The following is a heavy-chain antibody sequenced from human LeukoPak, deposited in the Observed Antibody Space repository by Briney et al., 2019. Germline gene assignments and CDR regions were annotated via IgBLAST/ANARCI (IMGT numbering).Heavy chain of an antibody. Sequence: ASVKVSCKASGYTFTSYYMHRVRQAPGQGLEWMGIINPSGGSTSYAQKFQGRVTMTRDTSTSTVYMELSSLRSEDTAVYYCAHDYDFPGRFDYWGQGTLVTVSS. J-gene: IGHJ4*01. CDR3: AHDYDFPGRFDY. CDR2: INPSGGST. D-gene: IGHD3-3*01. CDR1: GYTFTSYY. V-gene: IGHV1-46*01.